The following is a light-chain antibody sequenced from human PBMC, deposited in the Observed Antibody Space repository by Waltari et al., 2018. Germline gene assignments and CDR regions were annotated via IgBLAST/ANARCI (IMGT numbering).Light chain of an antibody. J-gene: IGKJ2*01. CDR3: LQYSNWPLYS. CDR1: QSISNK. CDR2: VAT. Sequence: EIVMTQSPATLSVSPGDRAILSCRASQSISNKLAWYQQKLGQAPRLLIFVATNRASGVPARFSGSGSGTEFTLTISSLQSEDFVFYYCLQYSNWPLYSFGQGTKLEIK. V-gene: IGKV3-15*01.